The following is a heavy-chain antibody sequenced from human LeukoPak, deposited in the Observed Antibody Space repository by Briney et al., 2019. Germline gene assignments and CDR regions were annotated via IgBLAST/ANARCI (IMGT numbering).Heavy chain of an antibody. V-gene: IGHV3-20*04. CDR1: GFTFDDYG. Sequence: GGSLRLSCAASGFTFDDYGMSWVRQAPGKGLEWVSGINWNGGSTGYADSVKARFTISRDNAKNSLYLQMNSLRAEDTALYYCARDLMYYYGSGNSHCFDYWGQGTLVTVSS. D-gene: IGHD3-10*01. J-gene: IGHJ4*02. CDR3: ARDLMYYYGSGNSHCFDY. CDR2: INWNGGST.